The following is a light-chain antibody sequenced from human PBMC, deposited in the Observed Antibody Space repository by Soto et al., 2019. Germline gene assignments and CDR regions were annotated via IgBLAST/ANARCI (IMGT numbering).Light chain of an antibody. Sequence: EIVMTQSPATXXLSPGERATLSCRTSLSVSVYLDWYQQKPGQAPRLLISDASNRATGIPARFSGSGSGTDFTLTISSLEPEDFAVYYCHQRQYWPPITFGQRTRLETK. CDR1: LSVSVY. J-gene: IGKJ5*01. V-gene: IGKV3-11*01. CDR3: HQRQYWPPIT. CDR2: DAS.